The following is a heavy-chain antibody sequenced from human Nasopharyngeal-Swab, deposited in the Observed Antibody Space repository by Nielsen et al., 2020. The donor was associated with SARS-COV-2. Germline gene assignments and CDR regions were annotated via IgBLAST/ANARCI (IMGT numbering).Heavy chain of an antibody. J-gene: IGHJ4*02. CDR1: GGSISSSSYY. CDR2: IYYSGST. V-gene: IGHV4-39*01. D-gene: IGHD3-22*01. Sequence: GSLRLSYTVSGGSISSSSYYWGWIRQPPGKGLEWIGSIYYSGSTYYNPSLKSRVTISVDTSKNQFSLKLSSVTAADTAVYYCAKQYYYDSSGYDPRSYYFDYWGQGTLVTVSS. CDR3: AKQYYYDSSGYDPRSYYFDY.